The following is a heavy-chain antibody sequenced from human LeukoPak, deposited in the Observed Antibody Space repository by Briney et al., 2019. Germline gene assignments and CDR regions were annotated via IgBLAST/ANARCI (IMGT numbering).Heavy chain of an antibody. CDR1: GGSFSGYY. CDR2: INHSGST. D-gene: IGHD6-13*01. J-gene: IGHJ3*02. V-gene: IGHV4-34*01. Sequence: KPSETLSLTCAVYGGSFSGYYWSWIRQPPGKGLEWIGEINHSGSTNYNPSLKSRVTISVDTSKNQFSLKLSSVTAADTAVYYCARRAIAKDAFDIWGQGTMVTVSS. CDR3: ARRAIAKDAFDI.